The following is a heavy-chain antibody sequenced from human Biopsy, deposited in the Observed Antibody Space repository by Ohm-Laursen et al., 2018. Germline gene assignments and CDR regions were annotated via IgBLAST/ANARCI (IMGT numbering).Heavy chain of an antibody. V-gene: IGHV1-2*02. CDR2: VNPNSGAT. CDR1: GYTFTDYS. J-gene: IGHJ3*02. Sequence: SSVKVSCKASGYTFTDYSLHWVRQAPGQGLEWMGWVNPNSGATNYAQKFQGRVTMTSDTSISTAYIELRRLISDDTAVYFCARDRMVTIITLVRADTFDIWGQGTLVSVSS. D-gene: IGHD3-10*01. CDR3: ARDRMVTIITLVRADTFDI.